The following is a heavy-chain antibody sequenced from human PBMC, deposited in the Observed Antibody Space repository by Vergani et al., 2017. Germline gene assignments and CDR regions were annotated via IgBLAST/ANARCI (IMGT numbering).Heavy chain of an antibody. V-gene: IGHV3-30*18. D-gene: IGHD3-16*02. CDR2: ISYEGSNK. J-gene: IGHJ6*02. Sequence: QVQLVESGGGVVQPGRSLRLSCAASGFTFSSYGMHWVRQAPGKGLEWVAVISYEGSNKYYADSVKGRFTISRDNSKNTLYLQMNSLRAEDTAVYYCAKAGFWGSYRLYYYYYGLDVWGQGTAVTVSS. CDR3: AKAGFWGSYRLYYYYYGLDV. CDR1: GFTFSSYG.